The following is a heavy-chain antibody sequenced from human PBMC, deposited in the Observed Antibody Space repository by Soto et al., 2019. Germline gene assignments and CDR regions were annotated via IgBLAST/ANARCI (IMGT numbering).Heavy chain of an antibody. CDR3: TRHEGCAAADRHLDY. J-gene: IGHJ4*02. Sequence: PSETLSLTCSVSGASIRSTSYYWGWIRQPPGKGLEWIGSIYYSGSTHYSPSLKSRIIMSIDTSTNQFSLKLTSVTAADTAVYYCTRHEGCAAADRHLDYWGQGSLVTVSS. CDR2: IYYSGST. D-gene: IGHD6-13*01. V-gene: IGHV4-39*01. CDR1: GASIRSTSYY.